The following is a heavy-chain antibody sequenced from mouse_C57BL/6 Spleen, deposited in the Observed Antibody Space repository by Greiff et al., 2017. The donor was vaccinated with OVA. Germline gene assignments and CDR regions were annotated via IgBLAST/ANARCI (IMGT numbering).Heavy chain of an antibody. CDR3: ARGGFITTVVATDYYAMDY. V-gene: IGHV1-26*01. D-gene: IGHD1-1*01. CDR2: INPNNGGT. CDR1: GYTFTDYY. Sequence: EVKLMESGPELVKPGASVKISCKASGYTFTDYYMNWVKQSHGKSLEWIGDINPNNGGTSYNQKFKGKATLTVDKSSSTAYMELRSLTSEDSAVYYCARGGFITTVVATDYYAMDYWGQGTSVTVSS. J-gene: IGHJ4*01.